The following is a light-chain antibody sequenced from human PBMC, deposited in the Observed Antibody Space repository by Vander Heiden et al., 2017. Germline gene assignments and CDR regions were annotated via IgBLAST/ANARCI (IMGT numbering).Light chain of an antibody. CDR1: QDIRHY. CDR3: QQDDAFPLT. Sequence: DVQLTQSPSALSASVGDRVTITCQASQDIRHYLNWYQQKGGKAPQLLISDAYDFQTGVPTRFRGARSGTHFTFTISSLQPEDIATYYCQQDDAFPLTFGQGTRLDI. V-gene: IGKV1-33*01. J-gene: IGKJ5*01. CDR2: DAY.